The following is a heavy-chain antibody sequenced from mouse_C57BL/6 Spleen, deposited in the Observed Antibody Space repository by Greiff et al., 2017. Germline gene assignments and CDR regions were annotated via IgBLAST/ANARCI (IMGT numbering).Heavy chain of an antibody. CDR2: IDPETGGT. J-gene: IGHJ1*03. D-gene: IGHD1-1*01. CDR1: GYTFTDYE. CDR3: TRGYGSSYVGYFEV. V-gene: IGHV1-15*01. Sequence: QVQLQQSGAELVRPGASVTLSCKASGYTFTDYEMHWVKQTPVHGLEWIGAIDPETGGTAYNQKFKGKAILTADKASSTAYMELRSLTSEDSAVYYGTRGYGSSYVGYFEVWGTGTTVTVSS.